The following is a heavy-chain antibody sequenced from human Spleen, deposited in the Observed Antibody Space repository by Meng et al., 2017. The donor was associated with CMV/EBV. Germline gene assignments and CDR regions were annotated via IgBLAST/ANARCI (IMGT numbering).Heavy chain of an antibody. D-gene: IGHD2-21*01. CDR2: IYSGGDT. CDR3: VSEGGAYCGDDC. Sequence: GESLKISCEVSGFTVSVNYMSWVRQAPGKGLEWVSIIYSGGDTYYADSVKGRFTISRDNAKNTLYLQLNSLRAEDTAVYYCVSEGGAYCGDDCSGQGTLVTVSS. J-gene: IGHJ4*02. V-gene: IGHV3-53*01. CDR1: GFTVSVNY.